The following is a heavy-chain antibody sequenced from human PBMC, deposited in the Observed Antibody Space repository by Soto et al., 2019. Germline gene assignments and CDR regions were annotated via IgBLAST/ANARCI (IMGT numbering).Heavy chain of an antibody. CDR1: GASISSGDSF. CDR3: ASLNLSFDP. Sequence: QVQLQESGPGLVKPSQTLSLTCTVSGASISSGDSFWSWIRQPPGKGLEWIAYIYSSGSTYYNPSLKRRAAISIATSKNQCSLNLSSLTAADTAVYYCASLNLSFDPWGQGTLVTVSS. J-gene: IGHJ5*02. V-gene: IGHV4-30-4*01. CDR2: IYSSGST.